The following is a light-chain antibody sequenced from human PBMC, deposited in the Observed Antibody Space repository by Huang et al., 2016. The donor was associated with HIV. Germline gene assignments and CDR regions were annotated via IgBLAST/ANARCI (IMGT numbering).Light chain of an antibody. CDR2: ATS. J-gene: IGKJ4*01. Sequence: EIVMTQSPDTLSVSPGERATLSCRAGQSVRDKLAWYQQKPGQAPRLLLHATSTRAAGVPARFSGSGSGTEFTLTISSLQSEDCGVYYCQQYESWPPLTFGGGTKVEIK. CDR1: QSVRDK. V-gene: IGKV3-15*01. CDR3: QQYESWPPLT.